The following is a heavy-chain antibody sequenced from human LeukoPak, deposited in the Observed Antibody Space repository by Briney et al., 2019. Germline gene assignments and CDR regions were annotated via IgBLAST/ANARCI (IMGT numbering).Heavy chain of an antibody. Sequence: ASVPVSCKPSGYTLTRHFVHWGRQAPGQGLGWMGVINPVGGSTVYAQKFQGRVTMTRDTSTSTVYMELSSLRSEDTAMYYCARDFTTDHIWGSYPLYYWGQGTLVSVSS. D-gene: IGHD3-16*02. CDR2: INPVGGST. V-gene: IGHV1-46*01. CDR3: ARDFTTDHIWGSYPLYY. J-gene: IGHJ4*02. CDR1: GYTLTRHF.